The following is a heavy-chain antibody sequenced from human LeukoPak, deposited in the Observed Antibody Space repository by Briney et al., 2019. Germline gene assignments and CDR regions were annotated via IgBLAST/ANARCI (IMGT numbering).Heavy chain of an antibody. CDR3: ARDSVGATHQVAYFDY. Sequence: SVKVSFKASGGTFSSYAISWVRQAPGQGLEWMGRIIPILGIANYAQKFQGRVTITADKATSTAYMELSSLRSEDTAVYYCARDSVGATHQVAYFDYWGQGTLVTVSS. V-gene: IGHV1-69*04. J-gene: IGHJ4*02. D-gene: IGHD1-26*01. CDR2: IIPILGIA. CDR1: GGTFSSYA.